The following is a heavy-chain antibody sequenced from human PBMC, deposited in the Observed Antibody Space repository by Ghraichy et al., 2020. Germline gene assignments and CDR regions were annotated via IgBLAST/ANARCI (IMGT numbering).Heavy chain of an antibody. D-gene: IGHD5-18*01. Sequence: SQTLSLTCAVSGGSISSSNCYWGWIRQPPGKGLEWIGSIYYSGSTYYNASLKSRVTISADTSKNQFSLNLSSVTAADTAVYYCGRLDTAMVSPGGYWGQGTLVTVSS. CDR2: IYYSGST. J-gene: IGHJ4*02. CDR1: GGSISSSNCY. CDR3: GRLDTAMVSPGGY. V-gene: IGHV4-39*01.